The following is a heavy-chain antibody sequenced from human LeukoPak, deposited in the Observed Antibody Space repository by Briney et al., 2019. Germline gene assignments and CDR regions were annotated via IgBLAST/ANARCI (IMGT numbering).Heavy chain of an antibody. CDR2: VWYDGTNT. CDR3: AKDRSSGYYSFDY. J-gene: IGHJ4*02. D-gene: IGHD3-22*01. Sequence: PGRSLRLSCAASGFTFRSYGVHWVRQAPGKGLEWVAVVWYDGTNTYYAESVKGRFTISRDNSKNTLYLQMNSLRAEDTAVYYCAKDRSSGYYSFDYWGQGTLVTVSS. CDR1: GFTFRSYG. V-gene: IGHV3-33*06.